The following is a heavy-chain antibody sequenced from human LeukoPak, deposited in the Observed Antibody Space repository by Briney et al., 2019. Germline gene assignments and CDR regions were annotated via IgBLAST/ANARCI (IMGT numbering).Heavy chain of an antibody. J-gene: IGHJ6*04. V-gene: IGHV3-30*04. CDR1: GFTFSSYA. Sequence: GGSLRLSCAASGFTFSSYAMHWVRQAPGKGLEWVAVISYDGSNKYYRESVKGRFTISRDNAKNSLYLQMNSLRAADTAVYYCAELVITMIGGVWGKGTRSPSPQ. D-gene: IGHD3-10*02. CDR3: AELVITMIGGV. CDR2: ISYDGSNK.